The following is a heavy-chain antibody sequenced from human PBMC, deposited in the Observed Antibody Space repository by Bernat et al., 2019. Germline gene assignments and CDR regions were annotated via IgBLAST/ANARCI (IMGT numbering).Heavy chain of an antibody. D-gene: IGHD6-19*01. CDR2: ISYDGSNK. CDR1: GFTFSSYA. Sequence: QVQLVESGGGVVQPGRSLRLSCAASGFTFSSYAMHWVRQAPGKGLEWVAVISYDGSNKYYADSVKGRFTISRDNSKNTLYLQMNSLRAEDTAVYYCAREAVAGTHRWFDPWGQGTLVTVS. V-gene: IGHV3-30*01. J-gene: IGHJ5*02. CDR3: AREAVAGTHRWFDP.